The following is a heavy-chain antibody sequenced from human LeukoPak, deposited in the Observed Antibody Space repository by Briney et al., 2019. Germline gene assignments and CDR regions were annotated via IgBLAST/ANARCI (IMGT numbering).Heavy chain of an antibody. CDR1: GFTFSGYS. CDR3: ASVVKAAAGKEFDY. Sequence: GGSLRLSCAASGFTFSGYSMSWVRQAPGKGLEWVSSITTSSTYISYADSVKGRFTISRDNAKNSLYLQMNSLRAEDTAVYYCASVVKAAAGKEFDYWGQGTLVTVSS. D-gene: IGHD6-13*01. V-gene: IGHV3-21*01. CDR2: ITTSSTYI. J-gene: IGHJ4*02.